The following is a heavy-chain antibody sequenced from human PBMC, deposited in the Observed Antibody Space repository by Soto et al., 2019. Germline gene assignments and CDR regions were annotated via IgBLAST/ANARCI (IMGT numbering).Heavy chain of an antibody. Sequence: PGESLKISCKGSGYSFTSYWIGWVRQMPGKGLEWMGIIYPGDSDTRYSPSFQGQVTISADKSISTAYLQWSSLKASDTAMYYCARQVATVVTPRYFDYWGQGTLVTVSS. D-gene: IGHD4-17*01. V-gene: IGHV5-51*01. CDR3: ARQVATVVTPRYFDY. CDR1: GYSFTSYW. CDR2: IYPGDSDT. J-gene: IGHJ4*02.